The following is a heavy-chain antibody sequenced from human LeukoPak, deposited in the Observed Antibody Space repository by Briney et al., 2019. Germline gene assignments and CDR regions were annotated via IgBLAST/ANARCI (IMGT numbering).Heavy chain of an antibody. Sequence: SETLSLTCTVSGGSISSYYWSWIRQPPGKGLEWIGNIYHSGSTNYNPSLKSRVTISVDTSKNQFSLKLSSVTAADTAAYYCARHRYSSGWSLEYWGQGTLVTVSS. D-gene: IGHD6-19*01. V-gene: IGHV4-59*08. J-gene: IGHJ4*02. CDR2: IYHSGST. CDR3: ARHRYSSGWSLEY. CDR1: GGSISSYY.